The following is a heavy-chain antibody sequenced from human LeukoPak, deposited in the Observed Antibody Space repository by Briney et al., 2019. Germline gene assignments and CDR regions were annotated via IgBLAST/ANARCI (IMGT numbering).Heavy chain of an antibody. D-gene: IGHD5-12*01. CDR2: IYYSCST. CDR3: ARDSGYDAMEFDY. Sequence: PSQTLSLTCTVSGGSISSGGYSWSWIPPPTGKGLEWIGYIYYSCSTYYNPSLKGRVTISVDKSKNQMSLKLSTVTAADTAVYYCARDSGYDAMEFDYWGQGTLVTVSS. V-gene: IGHV4-31*03. CDR1: GGSISSGGYS. J-gene: IGHJ4*02.